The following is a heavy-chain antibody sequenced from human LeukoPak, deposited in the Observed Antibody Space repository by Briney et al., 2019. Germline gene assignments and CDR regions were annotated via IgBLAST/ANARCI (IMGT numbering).Heavy chain of an antibody. J-gene: IGHJ4*02. CDR1: GGTFSSYA. CDR2: IIPIFGTA. Sequence: SVKVSCKASGGTFSSYAISWVRQAPGQGLEWMGRIIPIFGTANYAQKFQGRVTITTDESTSTAYMELSSLRSEDTAVYYCASVPGITGTTDYWGQGTLVTVSS. CDR3: ASVPGITGTTDY. D-gene: IGHD1-20*01. V-gene: IGHV1-69*05.